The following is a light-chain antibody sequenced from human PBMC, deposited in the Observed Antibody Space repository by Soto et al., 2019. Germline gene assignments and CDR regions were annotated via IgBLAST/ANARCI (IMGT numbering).Light chain of an antibody. Sequence: QSALTQPPSASGYPGQSVTISCTGTSSDVGGCKFVSWYQQYPGKAPKLIIYEVSKRTSGVPDRFSGFKSGNTASLTVSGLQAEDEADYYCSSCAGSNNPYVFGTGTKVTVL. CDR3: SSCAGSNNPYV. V-gene: IGLV2-8*01. CDR2: EVS. CDR1: SSDVGGCKF. J-gene: IGLJ1*01.